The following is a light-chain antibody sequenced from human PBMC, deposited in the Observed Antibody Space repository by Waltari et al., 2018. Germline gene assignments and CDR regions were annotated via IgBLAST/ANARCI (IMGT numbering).Light chain of an antibody. V-gene: IGKV3-20*01. J-gene: IGKJ2*01. CDR2: GAS. Sequence: VLTQSPGTLSLSPGDRATLSCRASQSITKRYFAWYQQKPGPAPRLLIYGASSRAAGIPDRFSGSGSGTEFTLTISRLEAEDSAVYYCQQYGSSIMYTFGQGTKLEIK. CDR3: QQYGSSIMYT. CDR1: QSITKRY.